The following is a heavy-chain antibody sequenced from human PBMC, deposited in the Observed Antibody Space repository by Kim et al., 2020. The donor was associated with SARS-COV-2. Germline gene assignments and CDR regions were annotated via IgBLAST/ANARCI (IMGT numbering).Heavy chain of an antibody. D-gene: IGHD5-18*01. J-gene: IGHJ4*02. Sequence: SVKVSCKASGGTFSSYAISWVRQAPGQGLEWMGGIIPIFGTANYAQKFQGRVTITADKSTSTAYMELSSLRSEDTAVYYCASVDTAILTGGPAFDYWGQGTLVTVSS. V-gene: IGHV1-69*06. CDR3: ASVDTAILTGGPAFDY. CDR1: GGTFSSYA. CDR2: IIPIFGTA.